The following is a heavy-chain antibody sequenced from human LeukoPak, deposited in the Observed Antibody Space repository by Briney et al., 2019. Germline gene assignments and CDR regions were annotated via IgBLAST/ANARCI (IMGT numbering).Heavy chain of an antibody. CDR2: ISDYSGKT. Sequence: ASVKESSKTSGYRFTTHGISGVGQPPGQEGEWVGWISDYSGKTNSAQTLKGRITQTTDTSTSTSSMELRSLRSDDTAVYYCARDQWSCGSASCYACYYYYGMDVWGQGTTVTVSS. CDR1: GYRFTTHG. J-gene: IGHJ6*02. V-gene: IGHV1-18*01. CDR3: ARDQWSCGSASCYACYYYYGMDV. D-gene: IGHD2-2*01.